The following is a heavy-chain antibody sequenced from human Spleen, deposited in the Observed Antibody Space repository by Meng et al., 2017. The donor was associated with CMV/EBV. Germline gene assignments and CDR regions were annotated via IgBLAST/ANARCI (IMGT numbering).Heavy chain of an antibody. CDR2: ISVSGERT. CDR1: GFTFSIHS. V-gene: IGHV3-23*01. J-gene: IGHJ6*02. D-gene: IGHD3-10*01. CDR3: AKNRLPNSNYYYFGVDV. Sequence: GESLKISCAVSGFTFSIHSMTWVRQAPGKGLEWVSSISVSGERTFYGDSVKGRFTISRDNSKNSVYLQMNSLRGDDTAVYYCAKNRLPNSNYYYFGVDVWGQGTTVTVSS.